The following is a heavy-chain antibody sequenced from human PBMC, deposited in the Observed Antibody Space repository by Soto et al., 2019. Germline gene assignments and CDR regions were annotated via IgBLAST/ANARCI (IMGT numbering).Heavy chain of an antibody. J-gene: IGHJ1*01. CDR2: ISYDGSNK. Sequence: QVQLVESGGGVVQPGRSLRLSCAASGFTFSSYGMHWVRQAPGKGLEWVAVISYDGSNKYYADSVKGRFTISRDNSKNTLYLQMNSLRAGDTAVYYCAKDGHIVVVTAPRAEYFQHWGQGTLVTVSS. CDR1: GFTFSSYG. V-gene: IGHV3-30*18. CDR3: AKDGHIVVVTAPRAEYFQH. D-gene: IGHD2-21*02.